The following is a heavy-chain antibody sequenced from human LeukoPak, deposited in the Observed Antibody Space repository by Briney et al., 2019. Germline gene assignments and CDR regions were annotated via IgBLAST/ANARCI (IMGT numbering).Heavy chain of an antibody. CDR3: ARDRDYGGNSPWFDP. CDR1: GGTFSSYA. D-gene: IGHD4-23*01. V-gene: IGHV1-69*05. CDR2: IIPIFGTA. Sequence: SVKVSCKASGGTFSSYAISWVRQAPGQGLEWMGGIIPIFGTANYAQKFQGRATITTDESTSTAYMELSSLRSEDTAVYYCARDRDYGGNSPWFDPWGQGTLVTVSS. J-gene: IGHJ5*02.